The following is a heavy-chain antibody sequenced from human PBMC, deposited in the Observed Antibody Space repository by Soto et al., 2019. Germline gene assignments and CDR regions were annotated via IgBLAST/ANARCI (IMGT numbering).Heavy chain of an antibody. CDR3: AGGGAGSGPFTWELPDH. V-gene: IGHV1-45*02. D-gene: IGHD1-26*01. CDR2: ITPFSGDA. J-gene: IGHJ4*02. Sequence: QMQLVQSGAEVKKTGSTVTVSCKALGNTFTYRYLHWVRQAPGQALEWMGLITPFSGDAHYPQKFQERVTITRDRSINTAYMRMSSLRSEDTAMYYCAGGGAGSGPFTWELPDHWGQGTLVTVSS. CDR1: GNTFTYRY.